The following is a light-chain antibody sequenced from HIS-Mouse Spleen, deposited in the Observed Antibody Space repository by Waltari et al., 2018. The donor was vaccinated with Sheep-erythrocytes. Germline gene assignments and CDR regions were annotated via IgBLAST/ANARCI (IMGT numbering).Light chain of an antibody. J-gene: IGLJ3*02. CDR2: DVS. CDR1: SRDGGGYNY. V-gene: IGLV2-11*02. Sequence: QSALTQPRSVSGSPGQSVTIPCTGTSRDGGGYNYVSWYQQHQGKAPKLMIYDVSKRPSGVPDRFSGSKSGNTASLTISGLQAEDEADYYCCSYAGSYTFWVFGGGTKLTVL. CDR3: CSYAGSYTFWV.